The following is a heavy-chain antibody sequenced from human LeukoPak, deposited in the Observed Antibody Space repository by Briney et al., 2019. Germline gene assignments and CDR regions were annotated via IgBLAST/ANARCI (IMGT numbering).Heavy chain of an antibody. V-gene: IGHV1-69*13. CDR2: IIPIFGTA. CDR1: GGTFSSYA. D-gene: IGHD3-9*01. CDR3: ARAPTLLRYFDWLHIDY. J-gene: IGHJ4*02. Sequence: ASVKVSCKASGGTFSSYAISWVRQAPGQGLEWMGGIIPIFGTANYAQKFQGRVTITADESTGTAYMELSSLRSEDTAVYYCARAPTLLRYFDWLHIDYWGQGTLVTVSS.